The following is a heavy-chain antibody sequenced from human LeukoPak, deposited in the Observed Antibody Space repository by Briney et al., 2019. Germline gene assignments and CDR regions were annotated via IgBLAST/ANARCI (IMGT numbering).Heavy chain of an antibody. D-gene: IGHD3-3*02. CDR3: AKVDRRELAPYYFDY. Sequence: GGSLRLSCAASGFTFSSYAMSWVRQAPGKGLEWGSGISGSGGSTYYADSVKGRFTISRDNSKNTLYLQMNSLRAEDTAAYYCAKVDRRELAPYYFDYWGQGTLVTVSS. CDR1: GFTFSSYA. CDR2: ISGSGGST. V-gene: IGHV3-23*01. J-gene: IGHJ4*02.